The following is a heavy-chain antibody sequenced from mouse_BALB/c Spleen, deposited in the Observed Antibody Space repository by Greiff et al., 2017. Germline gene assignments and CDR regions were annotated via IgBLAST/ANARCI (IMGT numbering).Heavy chain of an antibody. D-gene: IGHD3-3*01. V-gene: IGHV5-17*02. CDR3: ARGGRDYAMDY. CDR1: GFTFSSFG. Sequence: EVKLQESGGGLVQPGGSRKLSCAASGFTFSSFGMHWVRQAPEKGLEWVAYISSGSSTIYYADTVKGRFTISRDNPKNTLFLQMTSLRSEDTAMYYCARGGRDYAMDYWGQGTSVTVSS. CDR2: ISSGSSTI. J-gene: IGHJ4*01.